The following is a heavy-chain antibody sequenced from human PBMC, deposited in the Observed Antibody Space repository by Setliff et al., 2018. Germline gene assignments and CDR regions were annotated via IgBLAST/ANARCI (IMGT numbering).Heavy chain of an antibody. CDR1: GGSFSGYY. CDR3: ATHAPNYYDSSGYYLRAFDI. D-gene: IGHD3-22*01. CDR2: INRSGST. J-gene: IGHJ3*02. V-gene: IGHV4-34*01. Sequence: PSETLSLTCAVCGGSFSGYYWTCIRQPPGKGLEWIGEINRSGSTNYNPSLKSRVTMSVDTSKNQFSLKLNSVTAADTAVYYCATHAPNYYDSSGYYLRAFDIWGQGTMVTVSS.